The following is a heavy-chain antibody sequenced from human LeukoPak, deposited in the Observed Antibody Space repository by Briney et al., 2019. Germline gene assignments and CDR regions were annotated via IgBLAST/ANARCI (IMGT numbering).Heavy chain of an antibody. CDR1: GFRFSTYS. CDR3: AQGTAAQGS. CDR2: MSGSSGNN. D-gene: IGHD2-2*01. J-gene: IGHJ5*02. Sequence: GGSLRLSCAASGFRFSTYSMSWVRQGPGGGLQWVSSMSGSSGNNDYADSFRGRFTISRDNSNNTLYLQMNSRRVDDTAMYYCAQGTAAQGSWGQGTLVAVSS. V-gene: IGHV3-23*01.